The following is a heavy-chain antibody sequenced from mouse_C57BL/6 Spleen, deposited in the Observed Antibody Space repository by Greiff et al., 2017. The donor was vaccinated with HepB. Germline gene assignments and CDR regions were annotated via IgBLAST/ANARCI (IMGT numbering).Heavy chain of an antibody. Sequence: QVQLQQPGAELVRPGSSVKLSCKASGYTFTSYWMDWVKQRPGQGLEWIGNIYPSDSETHYNQKFKDKATLTVDKSSSTAYMQLSSLTSEDSAVYYCARSPYYGSSLSLVDVWGTGTTVTVSS. CDR3: ARSPYYGSSLSLVDV. CDR2: IYPSDSET. CDR1: GYTFTSYW. D-gene: IGHD1-1*01. V-gene: IGHV1-61*01. J-gene: IGHJ1*03.